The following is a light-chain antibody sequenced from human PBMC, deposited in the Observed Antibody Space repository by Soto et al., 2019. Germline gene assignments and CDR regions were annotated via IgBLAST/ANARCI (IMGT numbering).Light chain of an antibody. CDR3: HQYNTYPYT. V-gene: IGKV1-5*03. CDR2: KAS. CDR1: QNILTW. J-gene: IGKJ2*01. Sequence: DIQMAQSPSTLSASVGDRVTITCRASQNILTWLAWYQQKPGKAPDLLIYKASSLRSGVPSRFSGSGSETEFTLTISGLQPDDSATYYCHQYNTYPYTFGQGTKLEIK.